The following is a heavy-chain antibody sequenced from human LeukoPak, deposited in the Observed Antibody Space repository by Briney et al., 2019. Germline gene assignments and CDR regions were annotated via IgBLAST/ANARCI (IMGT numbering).Heavy chain of an antibody. Sequence: SGGSLRLSCAASGFTFDDFAMHWVRQAPGKGLEWVSGITWNSGSIGYADSVKGRFTISRDNAKNSLYLQMNSLRAEDTALYYCAKDGHYYGSGDFDYWGQGTLVTVSS. J-gene: IGHJ4*02. CDR3: AKDGHYYGSGDFDY. V-gene: IGHV3-9*01. CDR1: GFTFDDFA. D-gene: IGHD3-10*01. CDR2: ITWNSGSI.